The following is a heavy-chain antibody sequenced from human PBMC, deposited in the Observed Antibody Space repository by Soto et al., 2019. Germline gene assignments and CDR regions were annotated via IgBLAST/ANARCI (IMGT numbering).Heavy chain of an antibody. J-gene: IGHJ6*02. CDR1: GGTFSSYA. CDR2: IIPIFGTA. Sequence: ASVKVSCKASGGTFSSYAISWVRQAPGQGLEWMGGIIPIFGTANYAQKFQGRVTITADESTSTAYMELSSLRSEDTAVYYCARDNTIGPIIAARVYGYYYGMDVWGQGTTVTVSS. D-gene: IGHD6-6*01. CDR3: ARDNTIGPIIAARVYGYYYGMDV. V-gene: IGHV1-69*13.